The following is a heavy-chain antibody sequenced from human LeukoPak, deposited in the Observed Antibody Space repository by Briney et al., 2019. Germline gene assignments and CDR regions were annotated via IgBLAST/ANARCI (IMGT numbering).Heavy chain of an antibody. CDR3: ARDYCSSTSCYLNYYYYMDV. CDR2: ISSSSSYI. Sequence: GGSLRLSCAASGFTFSSYSMNWVRQAPGKGLEWVSSISSSSSYIYYAGSVKGRFTISRDNAKNSLYLQMNSLRAEDTAVYYCARDYCSSTSCYLNYYYYMDVWGKGTTVTVSS. CDR1: GFTFSSYS. V-gene: IGHV3-21*01. J-gene: IGHJ6*03. D-gene: IGHD2-2*01.